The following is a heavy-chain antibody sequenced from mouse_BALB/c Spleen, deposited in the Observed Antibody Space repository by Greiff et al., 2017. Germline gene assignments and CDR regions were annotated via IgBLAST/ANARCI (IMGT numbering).Heavy chain of an antibody. CDR3: ARNGIYYGSTPYFDY. D-gene: IGHD1-1*01. Sequence: VQGVESGAELVKPGASVKLSCKTSGYTFTSYWIQWVKQRPGQGLGWIGEIFPGTGTTYYNEKFKGKATLTIDTSSSTAYMQLSSLTSEDSAVYFCARNGIYYGSTPYFDYWGQGTTLTVAS. V-gene: IGHV1S132*01. CDR1: GYTFTSYW. J-gene: IGHJ2*01. CDR2: IFPGTGTT.